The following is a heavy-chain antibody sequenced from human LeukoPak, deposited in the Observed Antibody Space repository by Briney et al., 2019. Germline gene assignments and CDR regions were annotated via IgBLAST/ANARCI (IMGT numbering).Heavy chain of an antibody. CDR2: INPSGGST. Sequence: GASVKVSCKASGYTFTSYYMHWVRQAPGQGLEWMGIINPSGGSTSYAQKFQGRVTMTTDTSTSTAYMELRSLRSDDTAVYYCARAGLLLSNYYYYYYMDVWGKGTTVTISS. D-gene: IGHD2-2*01. J-gene: IGHJ6*03. CDR1: GYTFTSYY. V-gene: IGHV1-46*01. CDR3: ARAGLLLSNYYYYYYMDV.